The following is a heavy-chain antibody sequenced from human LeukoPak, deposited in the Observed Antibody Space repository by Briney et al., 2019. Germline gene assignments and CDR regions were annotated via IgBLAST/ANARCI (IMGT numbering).Heavy chain of an antibody. Sequence: SETLSLTCAVYGGSFSGYYWSWIRQPPGKGLEWIGEINHSGSTNYNPSLKSRVTISVDTSKNQFSLKLSSVTAADTAVYYCARGRHETWIQLWLLSDDAFDIWGQGTMVTVSS. CDR2: INHSGST. CDR3: ARGRHETWIQLWLLSDDAFDI. V-gene: IGHV4-34*01. D-gene: IGHD5-18*01. J-gene: IGHJ3*02. CDR1: GGSFSGYY.